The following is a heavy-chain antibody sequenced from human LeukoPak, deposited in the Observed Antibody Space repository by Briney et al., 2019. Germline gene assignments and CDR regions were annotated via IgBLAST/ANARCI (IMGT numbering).Heavy chain of an antibody. CDR3: AKDLSITMIVVVITSFDY. Sequence: GGSLRLSCAASGFTFSNYAMTWVRQAPGKGLEWVSAISGSGGSTYYADSVKGRFTISRGNSKNTLYLQMNSLRAEDTAVYYCAKDLSITMIVVVITSFDYWGQGTLVTVSS. D-gene: IGHD3-22*01. CDR1: GFTFSNYA. CDR2: ISGSGGST. J-gene: IGHJ4*02. V-gene: IGHV3-23*01.